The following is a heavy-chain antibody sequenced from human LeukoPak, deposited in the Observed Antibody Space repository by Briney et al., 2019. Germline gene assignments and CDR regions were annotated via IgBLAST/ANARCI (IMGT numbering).Heavy chain of an antibody. CDR3: AKDHRRRGYYYYYYMDV. D-gene: IGHD3-16*01. CDR2: ISGSGGST. Sequence: GGSLRLSCAASGFTFSSYAMSWVRQAPGKGLEWVSAISGSGGSTYYADSVKGRFTISRDNSKNTLYLQMNSLRAEDTAVYYCAKDHRRRGYYYYYYMDVWGKRTTVTVSS. CDR1: GFTFSSYA. J-gene: IGHJ6*03. V-gene: IGHV3-23*01.